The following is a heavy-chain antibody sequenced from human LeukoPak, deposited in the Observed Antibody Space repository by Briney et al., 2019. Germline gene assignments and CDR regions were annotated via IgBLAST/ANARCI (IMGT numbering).Heavy chain of an antibody. J-gene: IGHJ4*02. V-gene: IGHV1-2*02. D-gene: IGHD3-10*01. Sequence: ASVKVSCKASGYTFTGYYMHWVRQAPGQGLEWMGWINPNSGGTNYAQKFQGRVTMTRDTSISTAYMELSRLRSDDTAVYYCARANGYGSGSYRIFDCWGQGTLVTVSS. CDR1: GYTFTGYY. CDR2: INPNSGGT. CDR3: ARANGYGSGSYRIFDC.